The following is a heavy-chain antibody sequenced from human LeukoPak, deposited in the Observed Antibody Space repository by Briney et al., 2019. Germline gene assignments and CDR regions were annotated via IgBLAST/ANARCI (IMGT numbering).Heavy chain of an antibody. V-gene: IGHV1-18*01. CDR1: GGTFSSYA. J-gene: IGHJ4*02. CDR2: ISAYNGNT. CDR3: ARVGVVVVVAAPDY. Sequence: ASVKVSCKASGGTFSSYAISWVRQAPGQGLEWMGWISAYNGNTNYAQKLQGRVTMTTDTSTSTAYMELRSLRPDDTAVYYCARVGVVVVVAAPDYWGQGTLVTVSS. D-gene: IGHD2-15*01.